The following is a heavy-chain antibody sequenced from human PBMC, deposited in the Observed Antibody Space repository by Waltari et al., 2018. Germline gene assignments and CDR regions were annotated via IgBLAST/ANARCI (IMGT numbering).Heavy chain of an antibody. CDR3: ARGSYYDTLTVF. D-gene: IGHD3-22*01. CDR1: RRPFSTYS. J-gene: IGHJ4*02. CDR2: ISSSASI. Sequence: EVQLVASAGGLVEPGGSLRLSCAASRRPFSTYSLTWIGQAPGKGLEWVSYISSSASIYYADSLKGRFTISRDNAKNSLYLQMNSLRAEDTAVYYCARGSYYDTLTVFWGQGTLVTVSS. V-gene: IGHV3-48*04.